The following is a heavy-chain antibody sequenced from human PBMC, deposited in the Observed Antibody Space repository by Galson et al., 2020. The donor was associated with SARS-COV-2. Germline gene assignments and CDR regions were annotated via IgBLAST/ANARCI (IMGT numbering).Heavy chain of an antibody. D-gene: IGHD3-10*01. CDR2: FDPEDGET. CDR1: GSTLTEMS. V-gene: IGHV1-24*01. J-gene: IGHJ4*02. Sequence: ASVTLSCTVSGSTLTEMSMHWVRQAPGKGLEWMGGFDPEDGETVYPQKFQGRVTMTEDTSTATVYMELSGLRSEDTAVYYCATAKAVVAYFYFDYWGQGTLVTVSS. CDR3: ATAKAVVAYFYFDY.